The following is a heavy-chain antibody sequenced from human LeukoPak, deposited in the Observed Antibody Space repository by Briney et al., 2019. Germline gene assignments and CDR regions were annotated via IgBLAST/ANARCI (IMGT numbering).Heavy chain of an antibody. CDR2: KNHSGST. CDR1: GGSFSGYY. J-gene: IGHJ6*03. D-gene: IGHD2-2*02. CDR3: ARIISGYCSSTSCYIGYYYYYYMDV. Sequence: SETLSLTCAVYGGSFSGYYWSWIRQPPGKGLEWIGEKNHSGSTNYNPSLKSRVTISVDTSKNQFSLKLSSVTAADTAVYYCARIISGYCSSTSCYIGYYYYYYMDVWGKGTTVTVSS. V-gene: IGHV4-34*01.